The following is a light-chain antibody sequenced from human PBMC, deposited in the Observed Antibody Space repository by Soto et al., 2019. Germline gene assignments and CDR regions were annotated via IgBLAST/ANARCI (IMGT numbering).Light chain of an antibody. J-gene: IGKJ1*01. CDR3: QQYNTYSAT. Sequence: DIQMTQSPSTLSASVGDRVTITCRASQSISSWLAWYQQKPGKAPKLLIHEASRLETGVPSRFSGSESGTEFTLTISSLQPDDFATYYCQQYNTYSATFGQGTKV. V-gene: IGKV1-5*01. CDR1: QSISSW. CDR2: EAS.